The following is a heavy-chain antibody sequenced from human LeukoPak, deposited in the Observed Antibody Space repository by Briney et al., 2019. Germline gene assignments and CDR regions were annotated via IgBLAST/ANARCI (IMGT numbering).Heavy chain of an antibody. CDR3: ARSRDGYNFAFDY. Sequence: GGSLRLSCTPSGFTFGVYALSWVRQAQGKGLEWVGFMRSGETPQYAASVSGRFIISRDDSNRVAHLQMSSLKTEDTALYYCARSRDGYNFAFDYWGRGTLVTVSS. CDR1: GFTFGVYA. CDR2: MRSGETP. D-gene: IGHD5-24*01. J-gene: IGHJ4*02. V-gene: IGHV3-49*04.